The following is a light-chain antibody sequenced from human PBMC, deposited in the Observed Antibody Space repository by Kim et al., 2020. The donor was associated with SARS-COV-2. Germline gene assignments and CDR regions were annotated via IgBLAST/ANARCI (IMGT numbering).Light chain of an antibody. CDR3: QQYGTSLRT. Sequence: EIVLTQSPGTLSLSPGERATLSCRASQSVTSSYLAWYQQKPGQPPRLLIYVAYNRATGIPDRFSGSGSGTDFTLTISRLESEDLAVYYCQQYGTSLRTFGQGTKVDIK. V-gene: IGKV3-20*01. CDR2: VAY. CDR1: QSVTSSY. J-gene: IGKJ1*01.